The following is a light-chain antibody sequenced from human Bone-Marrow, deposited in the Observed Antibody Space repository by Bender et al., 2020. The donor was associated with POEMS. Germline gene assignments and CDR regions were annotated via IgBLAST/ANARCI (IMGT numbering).Light chain of an antibody. CDR3: QSYDSSLRAWV. V-gene: IGLV1-40*01. CDR1: TSNIGAYFD. Sequence: QSVVTQPPSLSEAPRQRVTISCTGSTSNIGAYFDVHWYQQFPGTTPKLLISANSDRPSGVPDRFSGSKSDTSASLVITGLQSEDEADYYCQSYDSSLRAWVFGGGTKLTVL. J-gene: IGLJ3*02. CDR2: ANS.